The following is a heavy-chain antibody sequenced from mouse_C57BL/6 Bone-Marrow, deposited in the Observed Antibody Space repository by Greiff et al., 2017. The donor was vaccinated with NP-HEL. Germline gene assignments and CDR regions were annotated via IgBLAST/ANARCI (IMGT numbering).Heavy chain of an antibody. Sequence: EVKLVESGEGLVKPGGSLKLSCAASGFTFSSYAMSWFRQTPEKRLEWVAYISSGGDYISYADTVKGRFTISRDNARNTLYLQMSSLKSEDTAMYYCTRDRSYYGSRYFDYWGQGTTLTVSS. CDR2: ISSGGDYI. J-gene: IGHJ2*01. CDR1: GFTFSSYA. CDR3: TRDRSYYGSRYFDY. D-gene: IGHD1-1*01. V-gene: IGHV5-9-1*02.